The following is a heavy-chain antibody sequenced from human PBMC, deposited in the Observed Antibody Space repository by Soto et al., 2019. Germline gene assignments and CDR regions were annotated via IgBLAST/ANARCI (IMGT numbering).Heavy chain of an antibody. CDR2: ISPADGAT. D-gene: IGHD3-16*01. V-gene: IGHV1-46*01. CDR3: ARDRPHGGLDP. CDR1: GYTFRDNY. Sequence: QVQLVQSGADVKEPGASVKVSCKASGYTFRDNYIQWVRQAPGQGLEWVAMISPADGATRYAEKFQGRVGLTMDVSTTTVYMEMRSLRPDDTAFYYCARDRPHGGLDPWGQGTLVTVSS. J-gene: IGHJ5*02.